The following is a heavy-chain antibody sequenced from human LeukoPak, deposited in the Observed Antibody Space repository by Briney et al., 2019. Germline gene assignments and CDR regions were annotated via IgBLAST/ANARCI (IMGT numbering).Heavy chain of an antibody. CDR2: IFHSGTT. D-gene: IGHD5-12*01. CDR1: GGSLISSTHY. V-gene: IGHV4-39*07. J-gene: IGHJ4*02. Sequence: SETLSLTCTVSGGSLISSTHYWGWIRQPPGKGLEWIGSIFHSGTTYYNPSLKSRVTISVDTSKSQFSLKLSSVIAADTAVYYCARGLNSGYDSWLFDYWGQGTLVTVSS. CDR3: ARGLNSGYDSWLFDY.